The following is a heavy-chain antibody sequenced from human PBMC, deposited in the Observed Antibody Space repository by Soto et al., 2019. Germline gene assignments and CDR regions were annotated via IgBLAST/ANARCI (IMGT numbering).Heavy chain of an antibody. D-gene: IGHD4-17*01. Sequence: QVQLQESGPGLVKPSQTLSLTCTVSGGSISSGGYYWSWIRQHPGKGLEWIGYIYYSGSTYYNPSLKSRVTXSXDXXKNHFSLRLSSVTAADTAVYYCARSPEATVTAFDYWGQGTLVTVSS. CDR3: ARSPEATVTAFDY. V-gene: IGHV4-31*03. CDR2: IYYSGST. CDR1: GGSISSGGYY. J-gene: IGHJ4*02.